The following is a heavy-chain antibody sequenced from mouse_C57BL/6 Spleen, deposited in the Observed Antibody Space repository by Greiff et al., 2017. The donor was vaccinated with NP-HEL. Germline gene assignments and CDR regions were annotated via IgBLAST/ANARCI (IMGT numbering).Heavy chain of an antibody. V-gene: IGHV1-80*01. D-gene: IGHD2-4*01. CDR2: IYPGDGDT. J-gene: IGHJ2*01. CDR3: ARGGLRRSLDY. Sequence: QVQLQQSGAELVKPGASVKISCKASGYAFSSYWMNWVKQRPGKGLEWIGQIYPGDGDTNYNGKFKGKATLTADKSSSTAYMQLSSLTSEDSAVYFCARGGLRRSLDYWGQSTTLTVSS. CDR1: GYAFSSYW.